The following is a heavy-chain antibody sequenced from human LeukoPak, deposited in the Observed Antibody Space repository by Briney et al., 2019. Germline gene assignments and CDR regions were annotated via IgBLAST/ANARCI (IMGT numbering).Heavy chain of an antibody. J-gene: IGHJ4*02. CDR3: ARDQGGSPFDY. CDR1: GFTFSSYG. CDR2: ISSSSSTI. V-gene: IGHV3-48*01. Sequence: GGSLRLSCAASGFTFSSYGMSWVRQAPGKGLEWVSYISSSSSTIYYADSVKGRFTISRDNAKNSLYLQMNSLRAEDTAVYYCARDQGGSPFDYWGQGTLVTVSS. D-gene: IGHD1-26*01.